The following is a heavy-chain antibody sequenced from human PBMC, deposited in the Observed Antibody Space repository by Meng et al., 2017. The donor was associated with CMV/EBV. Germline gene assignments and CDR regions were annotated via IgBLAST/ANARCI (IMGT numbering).Heavy chain of an antibody. CDR1: GFTFSSFG. V-gene: IGHV3-30*02. J-gene: IGHJ3*02. CDR3: AKDTGLGYCSSTSCYGDAFDI. D-gene: IGHD2-2*01. CDR2: IRYDGSNK. Sequence: GESLKISCAASGFTFSSFGMHWVRQAPGKGLEWVAFIRYDGSNKYYADSVKGRFTISRDNSKSTLYLQMNSLRPEDTAVYYCAKDTGLGYCSSTSCYGDAFDIWGQGTVVTVS.